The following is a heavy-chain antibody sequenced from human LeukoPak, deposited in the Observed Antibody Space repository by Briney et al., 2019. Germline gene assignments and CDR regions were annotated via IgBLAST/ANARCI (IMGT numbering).Heavy chain of an antibody. CDR1: GFTFNSYA. CDR3: AKEPREYCSSTSCPNWFDL. V-gene: IGHV3-23*01. Sequence: GGSLRLSCAASGFTFNSYAMSWVRQAPGKGLEWVSAISASGGTTYYADSVKGRFTISRDNSENTLFLQMNSLRAEGMAVYYCAKEPREYCSSTSCPNWFDLWGQGTLVTVS. J-gene: IGHJ5*02. D-gene: IGHD2-2*01. CDR2: ISASGGTT.